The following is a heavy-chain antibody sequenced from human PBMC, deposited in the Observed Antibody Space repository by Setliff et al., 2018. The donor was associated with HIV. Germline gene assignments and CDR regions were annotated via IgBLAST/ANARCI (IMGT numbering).Heavy chain of an antibody. CDR1: GYSSTSYW. Sequence: PGESLKISCKGPGYSSTSYWIGWVRQMPGKGLEWMGIIYPDDSDTRYSPAFQGHVNISVDKSITTAYLQWKSLKTSDTAMYYCARQAGPRTGGIHGWGQGTLVTVSS. J-gene: IGHJ4*02. CDR3: ARQAGPRTGGIHG. CDR2: IYPDDSDT. D-gene: IGHD2-8*02. V-gene: IGHV5-51*01.